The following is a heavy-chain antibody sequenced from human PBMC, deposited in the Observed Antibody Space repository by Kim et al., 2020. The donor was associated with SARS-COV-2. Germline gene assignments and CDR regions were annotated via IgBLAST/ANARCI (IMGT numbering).Heavy chain of an antibody. CDR3: AKAVGATKSNFDY. D-gene: IGHD1-26*01. J-gene: IGHJ4*02. Sequence: YYADSVRGRFTISRDNSKNTLSLQMHSLRADDTAVYYCAKAVGATKSNFDYWGQGTLVTVSS. V-gene: IGHV3-23*01.